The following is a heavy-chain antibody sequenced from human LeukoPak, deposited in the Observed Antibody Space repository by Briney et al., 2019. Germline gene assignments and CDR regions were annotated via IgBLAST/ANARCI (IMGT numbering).Heavy chain of an antibody. J-gene: IGHJ4*02. CDR2: ISWNSDTI. V-gene: IGHV3-9*01. D-gene: IGHD6-19*01. CDR3: SRDPIPVAGTRATYYFDY. Sequence: GGSLRLSCAASGFTFDDFAMHWVRQAPGKGLEWVSGISWNSDTIAYADSVKGRFTISRDNAKNSLYLQMDSLRAEDTALYYCSRDPIPVAGTRATYYFDYWGQGTLVTVSS. CDR1: GFTFDDFA.